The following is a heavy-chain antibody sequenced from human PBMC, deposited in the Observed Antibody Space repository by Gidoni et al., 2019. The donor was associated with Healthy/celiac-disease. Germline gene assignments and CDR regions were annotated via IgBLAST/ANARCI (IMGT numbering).Heavy chain of an antibody. Sequence: QVQLVESGGGVVQPGRSLRLSCAASGFTFSSYAMHWVRQAPGKGLEWVAVISYDGSNKYYADSVKGRFTISRDNSKNTLYLQMNSLRAEDTAVYYCASNFKSDYWGQGTLVTVSS. V-gene: IGHV3-30-3*01. CDR1: GFTFSSYA. J-gene: IGHJ4*02. CDR3: ASNFKSDY. D-gene: IGHD1-1*01. CDR2: ISYDGSNK.